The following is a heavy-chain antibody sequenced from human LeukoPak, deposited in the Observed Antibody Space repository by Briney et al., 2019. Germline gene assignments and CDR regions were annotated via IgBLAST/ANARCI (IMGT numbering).Heavy chain of an antibody. CDR1: GFTFSRYT. V-gene: IGHV3-48*01. CDR3: VRDLNWAFDY. J-gene: IGHJ4*02. CDR2: IRSESSST. Sequence: GGSLRLSCAAPGFTFSRYTMNWVRQAPGKELEWISNIRSESSSTTYADSVKGRFTISRDNAKNSLYLQINSLRAEDTAVYYCVRDLNWAFDYWGQGTLVTVSS. D-gene: IGHD3-16*01.